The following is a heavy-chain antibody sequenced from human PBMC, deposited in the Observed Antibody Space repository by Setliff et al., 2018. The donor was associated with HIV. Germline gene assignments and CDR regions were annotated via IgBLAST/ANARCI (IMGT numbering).Heavy chain of an antibody. CDR1: GDSINSGSYY. CDR2: IFTSGST. V-gene: IGHV4-61*09. Sequence: LSLTCTVSGDSINSGSYYWSWIRQPAGEGLEWIGHIFTSGSTTYNPSLKSRVSISLDTSKNQFSLRLSSVTAADTAVYYCARQGNIVVVTSFDYWGQGTLVTVSS. D-gene: IGHD2-21*02. J-gene: IGHJ4*02. CDR3: ARQGNIVVVTSFDY.